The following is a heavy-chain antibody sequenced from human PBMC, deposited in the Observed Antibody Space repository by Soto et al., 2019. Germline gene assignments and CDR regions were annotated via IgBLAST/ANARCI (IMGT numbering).Heavy chain of an antibody. CDR1: GFTFSSYA. CDR2: ISGSGGST. J-gene: IGHJ3*02. V-gene: IGHV3-23*01. D-gene: IGHD3-9*01. CDR3: AKDPAYATGYYNDDFDI. Sequence: GGSLRLSCAASGFTFSSYAMSWVRQAPGKGLEWVSAISGSGGSTYYADSVKGRFTISRDNSKNTLYLQMNSLRAEDTAVYYCAKDPAYATGYYNDDFDIWGQGTMVTVSS.